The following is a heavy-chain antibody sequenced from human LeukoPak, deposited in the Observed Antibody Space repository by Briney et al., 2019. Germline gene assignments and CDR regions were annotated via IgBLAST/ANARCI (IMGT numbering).Heavy chain of an antibody. CDR3: ARCGACHKWSPLDY. J-gene: IGHJ4*02. D-gene: IGHD2-15*01. V-gene: IGHV4-59*08. CDR1: GGSISSYY. Sequence: SETLSLTCTVSGGSISSYYWSWIRQPPGKGLEWIGYIYYSGSTNYNPSLKSRVTISVDTSKNQFSLKLSSVTAADTAVYYCARCGACHKWSPLDYWGQGTLVTVSS. CDR2: IYYSGST.